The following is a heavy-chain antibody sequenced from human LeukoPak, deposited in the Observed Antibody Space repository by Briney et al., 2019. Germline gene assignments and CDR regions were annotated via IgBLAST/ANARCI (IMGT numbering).Heavy chain of an antibody. V-gene: IGHV3-33*01. J-gene: IGHJ5*02. D-gene: IGHD3-16*01. CDR1: GFTFNHHG. Sequence: GGSLRLSCAASGFTFNHHGINWVRQAPGKGLEWVAGIHSDGSKEYHADSVKGRFAISRDDSKSTVFLQMNSLTAEDTAVYYCARDLGDFWFDPWGQGTLVIVSS. CDR3: ARDLGDFWFDP. CDR2: IHSDGSKE.